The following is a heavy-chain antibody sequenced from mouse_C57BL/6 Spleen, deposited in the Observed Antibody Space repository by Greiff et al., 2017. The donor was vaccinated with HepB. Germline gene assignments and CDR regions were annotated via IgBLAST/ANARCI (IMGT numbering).Heavy chain of an antibody. CDR3: AGYYGNYVAMGSY. CDR1: GYTFTSYW. D-gene: IGHD2-1*01. V-gene: IGHV1-7*01. Sequence: QVQLQQSGAELAKPGASVKLSCKASGYTFTSYWMHWVKQRPGQGLEWIGYINPSSGYTKYNQKFKDKATLTADKSSSTAYMQLSSLTYEDSAVYYCAGYYGNYVAMGSYWGQGTSVTVSS. CDR2: INPSSGYT. J-gene: IGHJ4*01.